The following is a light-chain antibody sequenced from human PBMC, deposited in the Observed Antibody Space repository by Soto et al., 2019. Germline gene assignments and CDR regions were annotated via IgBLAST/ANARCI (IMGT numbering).Light chain of an antibody. J-gene: IGLJ1*01. V-gene: IGLV3-21*02. Sequence: SYELTQSPSVSVAPGQTAKITCGAPKIATQSVHWSQQKPGQAPVLVVYDNTDRPSGIPERFSASKSGATAILTITRVEAGDEADYYCCSYAGTYTFVFGTGTKLTVL. CDR3: CSYAGTYTFV. CDR1: KIATQS. CDR2: DNT.